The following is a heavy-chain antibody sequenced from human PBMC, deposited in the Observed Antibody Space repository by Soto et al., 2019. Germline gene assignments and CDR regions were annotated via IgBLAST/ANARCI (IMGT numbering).Heavy chain of an antibody. D-gene: IGHD3-22*01. CDR2: IYYSGST. CDR3: ARDSYYYDSSGYYYLDY. J-gene: IGHJ4*02. V-gene: IGHV4-30-4*01. CDR1: GGSICSGDYD. Sequence: SETLSLTCTVSGGSICSGDYDWSWIRQPPGKGLEWIGYIYYSGSTYYNPSLKSRVTISVDTSKNQFSLKLSSVTAADTAVYYCARDSYYYDSSGYYYLDYWGQGTLVTVSS.